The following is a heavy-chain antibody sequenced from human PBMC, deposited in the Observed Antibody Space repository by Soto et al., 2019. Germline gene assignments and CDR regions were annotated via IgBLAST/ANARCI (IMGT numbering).Heavy chain of an antibody. CDR2: FIAMLGTP. Sequence: ASVKVSCKASGGTFGSHGIAWVRQAPGQGLEWMGGFIAMLGTPTYAKKVQGRATITADESLTSSYLELNSLTAEDTALYYCATRPNNVHYYVGVFDFWGQGALVTVSS. CDR3: ATRPNNVHYYVGVFDF. V-gene: IGHV1-69*13. J-gene: IGHJ4*02. CDR1: GGTFGSHG. D-gene: IGHD3-16*01.